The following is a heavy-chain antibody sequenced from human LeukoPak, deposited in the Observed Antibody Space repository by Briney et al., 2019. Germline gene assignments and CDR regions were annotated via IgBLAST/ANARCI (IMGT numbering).Heavy chain of an antibody. V-gene: IGHV1-2*02. Sequence: ASVKVSCKASGYTFTGFYIHWVRQAPGQGLEWMGWINPDRGGTNYAQKFQGRVTLTRDTSINTAYMELSGLTSDDTAMYYCVREDFVVIPAAMRGGYWGQGTLVIVSS. J-gene: IGHJ4*02. CDR2: INPDRGGT. D-gene: IGHD2-2*01. CDR1: GYTFTGFY. CDR3: VREDFVVIPAAMRGGY.